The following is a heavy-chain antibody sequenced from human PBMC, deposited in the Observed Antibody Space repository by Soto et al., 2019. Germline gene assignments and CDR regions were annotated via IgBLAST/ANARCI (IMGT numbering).Heavy chain of an antibody. D-gene: IGHD3-16*01. CDR3: ASDESLGQHLVYHFDN. CDR2: INWNSGRI. Sequence: SQRLSYEASGRTCEEFAIHCVLKTQGKGLEWVSGINWNSGRIGYADSVKGRFTVSRDNAQNSLSLQMNSLRDEDTAVYFCASDESLGQHLVYHFDNWGQGTLLTVYS. V-gene: IGHV3-9*01. CDR1: GRTCEEFA. J-gene: IGHJ4*02.